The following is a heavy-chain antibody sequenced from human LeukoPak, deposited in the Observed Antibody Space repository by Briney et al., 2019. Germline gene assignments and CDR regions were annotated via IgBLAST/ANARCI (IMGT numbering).Heavy chain of an antibody. Sequence: GASVKVSCKASGYTFTSYGISWGRQAPGQGLEWMGWISGYNGNTNYAQRLQGRVTMTTDTSTRTAYMELRSLRSDDTAVFYCARDSNYYDSSGYDYWGQGTLVTVSS. J-gene: IGHJ4*02. CDR1: GYTFTSYG. CDR2: ISGYNGNT. CDR3: ARDSNYYDSSGYDY. V-gene: IGHV1-18*01. D-gene: IGHD3-22*01.